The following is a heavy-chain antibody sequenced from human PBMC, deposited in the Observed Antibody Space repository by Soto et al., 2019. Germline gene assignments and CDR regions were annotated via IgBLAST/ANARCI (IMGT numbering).Heavy chain of an antibody. J-gene: IGHJ4*02. D-gene: IGHD6-13*01. CDR2: IWYDGSNK. CDR3: AIDGLAPIAAAAHAY. CDR1: GFTFSSYG. Sequence: HPGGSLRLSCAASGFTFSSYGMHWVRQAPGKGLEWVAVIWYDGSNKYYADSVKGRFTISRDNSKNTLYLQMNSLRAEDTAVYYCAIDGLAPIAAAAHAYWGQGTLVTVSS. V-gene: IGHV3-33*01.